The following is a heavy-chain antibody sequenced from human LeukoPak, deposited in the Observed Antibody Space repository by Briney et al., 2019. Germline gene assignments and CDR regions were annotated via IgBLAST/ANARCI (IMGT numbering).Heavy chain of an antibody. V-gene: IGHV3-74*01. D-gene: IGHD3-10*01. CDR1: GFTFSSYW. J-gene: IGHJ6*02. CDR3: ARDYGRSRDYGMDV. Sequence: GGSLRLSCAASGFTFSSYWMHWVRQAPGKGLVWVSRINSDGSSTTYADSVKGRFTISRDNAKNTLYLQMNSLRAEDTAVYFCARDYGRSRDYGMDVWGQGTTVTVSS. CDR2: INSDGSST.